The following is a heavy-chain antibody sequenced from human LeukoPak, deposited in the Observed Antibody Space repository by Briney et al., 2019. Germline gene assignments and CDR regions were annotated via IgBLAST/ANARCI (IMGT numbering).Heavy chain of an antibody. CDR2: IKHSGST. J-gene: IGHJ4*02. CDR3: ARVGYCSSTSCLDY. CDR1: GGSFSGYY. V-gene: IGHV4-34*01. D-gene: IGHD2-2*01. Sequence: SETLSLTCAVYGGSFSGYYWSWIRQPPGKGLESIGDIKHSGSTNYNPSLKSRVTISVDTSKNQFSLKLSSVTAADTAVYYCARVGYCSSTSCLDYWGQGTLVTVSS.